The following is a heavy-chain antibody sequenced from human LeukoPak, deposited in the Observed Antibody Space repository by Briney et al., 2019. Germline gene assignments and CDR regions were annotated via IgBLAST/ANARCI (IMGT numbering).Heavy chain of an antibody. CDR1: GFTFTDAW. J-gene: IGHJ4*02. CDR2: IKSKGSGGST. D-gene: IGHD3-10*01. CDR3: AKEAGSVRGVITTTFDY. Sequence: PGGSLRLSCAASGFTFTDAWMGWVRQAPGKGLEWVGRIKSKGSGGSTYYADSVKGRFTISRDNSKNTLYLQMNSLRAEDTAVYYCAKEAGSVRGVITTTFDYWGQGTLVTVSS. V-gene: IGHV3-23*01.